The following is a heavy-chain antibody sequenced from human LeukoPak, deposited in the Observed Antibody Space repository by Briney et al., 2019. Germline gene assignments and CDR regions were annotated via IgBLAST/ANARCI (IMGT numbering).Heavy chain of an antibody. J-gene: IGHJ3*02. CDR1: GFTFSSYS. Sequence: GGSLRLSCAAPGFTFSSYSMNWVRQAPGKGLEWVSYISSSSSTIYYADSVKGRFTISRDNAKNSLYLQMNSLRAEDTAVYYCARGGSTMIPLRAFDIWGQGTMVTVSS. CDR3: ARGGSTMIPLRAFDI. D-gene: IGHD3-22*01. V-gene: IGHV3-48*01. CDR2: ISSSSSTI.